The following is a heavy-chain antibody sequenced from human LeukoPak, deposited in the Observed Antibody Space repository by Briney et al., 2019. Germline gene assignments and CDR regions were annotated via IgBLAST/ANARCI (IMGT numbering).Heavy chain of an antibody. CDR3: ARSTRSGSYFEASLGY. CDR2: INQDGSEK. CDR1: GFTFSNYW. V-gene: IGHV3-7*01. Sequence: GGSLRLSCAASGFTFSNYWMSWVRQAPGKGLEWVANINQDGSEKYSVDSVKGRFTISRDNAKNSLYRQMNSLRAEDTAVYYCARSTRSGSYFEASLGYWGQGTLVTV. J-gene: IGHJ4*02. D-gene: IGHD3-10*01.